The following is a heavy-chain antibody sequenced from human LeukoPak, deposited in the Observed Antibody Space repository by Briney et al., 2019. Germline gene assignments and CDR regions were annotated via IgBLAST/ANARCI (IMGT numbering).Heavy chain of an antibody. CDR1: GFTFSTYS. J-gene: IGHJ4*02. D-gene: IGHD6-19*01. CDR3: ASSYSSGWHFDY. V-gene: IGHV3-21*01. Sequence: GGSLRLSCAASGFTFSTYSMNWVRQAPGKGPEWVSSISSSSTYIDYSDSVKGRFTISRDNAKNSLYLQMNSLRAEDTAVYYCASSYSSGWHFDYWGQGTLVTVSS. CDR2: ISSSSTYI.